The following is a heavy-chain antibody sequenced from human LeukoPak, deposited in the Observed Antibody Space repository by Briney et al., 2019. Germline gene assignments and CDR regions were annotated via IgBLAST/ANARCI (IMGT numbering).Heavy chain of an antibody. Sequence: SETLSLTCPVSGGSPTDSSYYWGWIRQPPGNGLAWIGRINYSGRNYYNPALKIRVTISVDTSKNQFSLTLSSVTAAYTAVYFCARLGIYDYLQDHWGQGTLVPVSS. CDR1: GGSPTDSSYY. V-gene: IGHV4-39*01. D-gene: IGHD4-11*01. J-gene: IGHJ4*02. CDR3: ARLGIYDYLQDH. CDR2: INYSGRN.